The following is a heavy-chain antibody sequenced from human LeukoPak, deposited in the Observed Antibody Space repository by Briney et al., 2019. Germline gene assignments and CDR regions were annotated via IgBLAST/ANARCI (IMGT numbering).Heavy chain of an antibody. CDR2: ISGSGGGT. J-gene: IGHJ4*02. D-gene: IGHD5-18*01. CDR3: ARDPGDSFYYFDY. Sequence: GGSLRLSCEASGVTFSSYVMSWVRQAPGKGPEWVSGISGSGGGTYYADSVKGRFTISRDNSKNTLYLQMNSLRAEDTAVYYCARDPGDSFYYFDYWGQGTLVTVSS. CDR1: GVTFSSYV. V-gene: IGHV3-23*01.